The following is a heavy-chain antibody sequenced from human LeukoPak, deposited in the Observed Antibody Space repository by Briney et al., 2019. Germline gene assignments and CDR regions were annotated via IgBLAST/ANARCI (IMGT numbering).Heavy chain of an antibody. CDR3: AKDSAFGGVIVTDY. Sequence: GGSLRLSCSASGFTFSTYAMHWVRQAPGKGLEWVSLITGDGGRTYYADSVKGRFTISRDNNRYSLYLQMNSLRTDDTAFYYCAKDSAFGGVIVTDYWGQGILVTVSS. J-gene: IGHJ4*02. CDR2: ITGDGGRT. D-gene: IGHD3-16*02. V-gene: IGHV3-43*02. CDR1: GFTFSTYA.